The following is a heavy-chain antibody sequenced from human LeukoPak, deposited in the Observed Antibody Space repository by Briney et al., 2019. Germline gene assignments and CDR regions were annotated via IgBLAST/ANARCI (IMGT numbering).Heavy chain of an antibody. CDR2: IREDGTVK. Sequence: GGSLRLSCAASGFTFSNHGMHWVRQAPGKGLEWVANIREDGTVKYYVESVKGRFTISRDNAKNSLYLQMNSLRAEDTAVYYCAASITMFDYWGQGTLVTVSS. D-gene: IGHD3-10*01. CDR3: AASITMFDY. V-gene: IGHV3-7*02. J-gene: IGHJ4*02. CDR1: GFTFSNHG.